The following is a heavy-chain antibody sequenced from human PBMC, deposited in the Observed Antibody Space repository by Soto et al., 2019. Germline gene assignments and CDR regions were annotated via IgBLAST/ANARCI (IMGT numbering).Heavy chain of an antibody. Sequence: SGPTLVKPTQTLTLTCAFSGFSLSTSGMCVSWIRQPPGKALEWLARIDWDDDKYYSTSLKTRLTISKDTSKNQVVLTMTNMEPVDTATYYCARIGSKVATIDYWGQGTLVTVSS. J-gene: IGHJ4*02. V-gene: IGHV2-70*11. D-gene: IGHD5-12*01. CDR3: ARIGSKVATIDY. CDR2: IDWDDDK. CDR1: GFSLSTSGMC.